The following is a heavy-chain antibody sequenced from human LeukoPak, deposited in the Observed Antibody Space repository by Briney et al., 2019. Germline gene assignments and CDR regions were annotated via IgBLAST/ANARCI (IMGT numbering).Heavy chain of an antibody. J-gene: IGHJ6*03. V-gene: IGHV5-51*01. CDR3: ARGFYGGYYYYYYMDV. D-gene: IGHD4/OR15-4a*01. Sequence: GESLKISCKGSGYSFSTYWIGWVRQMPGKGLEWMGIIYPGDSDTRYSPSFQGQVTISADRSISTAYLQWSSLKASDTAMYYCARGFYGGYYYYYYMDVWGKGTTVTVSS. CDR2: IYPGDSDT. CDR1: GYSFSTYW.